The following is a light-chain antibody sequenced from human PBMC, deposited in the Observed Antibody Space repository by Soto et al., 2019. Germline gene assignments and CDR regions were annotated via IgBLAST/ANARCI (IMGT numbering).Light chain of an antibody. V-gene: IGLV2-14*01. CDR2: EVS. CDR3: SSYTSSSTGV. CDR1: SSDVGGYNY. Sequence: QSVLTQPASVSGSPGQSITISCTGTSSDVGGYNYVSWYQQHPGKVPKLMIYEVSNRPSGVSNRFSGSKSGNTASLTISGLQAEDEADYYCSSYTSSSTGVFGTGTQLTVL. J-gene: IGLJ1*01.